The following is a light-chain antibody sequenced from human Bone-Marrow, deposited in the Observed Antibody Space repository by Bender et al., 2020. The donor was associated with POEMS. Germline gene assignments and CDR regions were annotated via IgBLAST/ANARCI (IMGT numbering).Light chain of an antibody. Sequence: QSALAQPRSVSGSPGQPITISCTGTSSDVGAYNYVSWYQRHPGEVPKLLIFDVTERPSGVPDRFSGSRSGNTASLTISGLQAEDEADYYCQSFDSSLSAWVFGGGTKVTV. CDR1: SSDVGAYNY. V-gene: IGLV2-11*01. CDR2: DVT. J-gene: IGLJ3*02. CDR3: QSFDSSLSAWV.